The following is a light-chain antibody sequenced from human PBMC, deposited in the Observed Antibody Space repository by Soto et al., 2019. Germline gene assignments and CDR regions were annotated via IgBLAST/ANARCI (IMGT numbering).Light chain of an antibody. V-gene: IGKV3-15*01. CDR2: GAS. J-gene: IGKJ2*01. CDR3: QQYNNWPYT. Sequence: EIVMTQSPATLSVSPGERATLSCRASQSVSSNLAWYQHKPCQAPRLLIYGASTRATGIPARFSGGGSWTEFTLTISGLQSEDCSVYNCQQYNNWPYTCGQGTKLEIK. CDR1: QSVSSN.